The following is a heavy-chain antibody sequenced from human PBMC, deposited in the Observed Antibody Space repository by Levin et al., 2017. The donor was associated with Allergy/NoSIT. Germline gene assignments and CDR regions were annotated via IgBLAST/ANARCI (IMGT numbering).Heavy chain of an antibody. CDR2: IRQDGDEK. Sequence: PGGSLRLSCADSGFTFSNYWMTWVRQAPGKGLEWVANIRQDGDEKYYVESVKGRFTISRDNTQNSLYLQMNSLRAEDTAVYYCASGVDGYNNRLDFWGQGTLVTVSS. CDR3: ASGVDGYNNRLDF. CDR1: GFTFSNYW. D-gene: IGHD5-24*01. J-gene: IGHJ4*02. V-gene: IGHV3-7*01.